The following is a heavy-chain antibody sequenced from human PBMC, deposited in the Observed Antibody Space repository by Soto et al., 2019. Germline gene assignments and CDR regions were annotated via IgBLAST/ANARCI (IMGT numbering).Heavy chain of an antibody. V-gene: IGHV2-26*01. D-gene: IGHD3-3*01. CDR3: ARIAYPRYDFWPVDY. Sequence: QVTLKESGPVLVKPTETLTLTCTVSGFSLSNARMGVSWIRQPPGKALEWLAHIFSNDEKSYSTSLKSRLTISKDTSKSQVVLTMTNMDPVDTDTYYCARIAYPRYDFWPVDYWGQGTLVTVSS. CDR1: GFSLSNARMG. J-gene: IGHJ4*02. CDR2: IFSNDEK.